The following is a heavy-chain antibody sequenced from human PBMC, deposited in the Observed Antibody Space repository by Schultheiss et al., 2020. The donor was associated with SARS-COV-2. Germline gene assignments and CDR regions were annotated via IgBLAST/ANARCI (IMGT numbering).Heavy chain of an antibody. J-gene: IGHJ5*02. CDR2: ISYDGINK. CDR1: GFTFSSYA. D-gene: IGHD6-13*01. V-gene: IGHV3-30*09. Sequence: GGSLRLSCAASGFTFSSYAMHWVRQSPGKGLEWVAVISYDGINKYYADSVKGRFAISRDNSKNTLYLQVNSLRAEDTAVYYCARDRGAAAGTGWFDPWGQGTLVTVSS. CDR3: ARDRGAAAGTGWFDP.